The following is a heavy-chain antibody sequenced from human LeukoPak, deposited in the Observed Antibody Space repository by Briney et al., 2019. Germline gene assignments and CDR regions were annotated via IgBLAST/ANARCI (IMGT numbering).Heavy chain of an antibody. V-gene: IGHV3-13*01. Sequence: PGGSLRLSCAASGFTFSSSDMHWVRQATGKGLEWVSAIGTAGDTYYPGSVKGRFTISRENAKNSLYLQMNSLRAGDTAVYYRARLRSAAFDIWGQGTMVTVSS. J-gene: IGHJ3*02. CDR3: ARLRSAAFDI. D-gene: IGHD4-17*01. CDR2: IGTAGDT. CDR1: GFTFSSSD.